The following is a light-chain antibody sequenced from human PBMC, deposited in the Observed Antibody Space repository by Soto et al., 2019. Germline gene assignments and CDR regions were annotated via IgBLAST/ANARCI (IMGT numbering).Light chain of an antibody. V-gene: IGKV1-39*01. CDR2: AAS. Sequence: DLPMTQSPSSLSASVEDRVIITCRASQSISNHLNWYQQKTGKAPKLLIFAASRLQSGVPSRFSGSRSGPDFTLTISSLQPEDFATYYCQQSYSSPPTFGQGTKVDIK. J-gene: IGKJ1*01. CDR1: QSISNH. CDR3: QQSYSSPPT.